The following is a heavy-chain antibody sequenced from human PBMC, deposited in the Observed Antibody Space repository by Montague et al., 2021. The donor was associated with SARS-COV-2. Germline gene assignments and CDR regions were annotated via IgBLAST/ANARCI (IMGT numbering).Heavy chain of an antibody. CDR1: GDSTSSYY. J-gene: IGHJ6*02. V-gene: IGHV4-4*07. D-gene: IGHD5-24*01. CDR3: ARDHMTTMFMVYYYGMDV. Sequence: SETLSLTCTVSGDSTSSYYWSWIRQPAGKGLEWIGRIYTSGSTKYNPSLKSRVTMSVDTSKNQFSLKLSSVTAADTAVYYCARDHMTTMFMVYYYGMDVWGQGTTVTVSS. CDR2: IYTSGST.